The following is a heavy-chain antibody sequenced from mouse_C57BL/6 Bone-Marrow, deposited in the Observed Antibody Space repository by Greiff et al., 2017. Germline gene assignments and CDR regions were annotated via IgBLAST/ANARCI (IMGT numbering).Heavy chain of an antibody. CDR1: GYTFTSYW. CDR3: ARRDGSCFWYFDV. CDR2: IYPGSGST. J-gene: IGHJ1*03. Sequence: QVQLKQPGAELVKPGASVKMSCKASGYTFTSYWITWVKQRPGQGLEWIGDIYPGSGSTNYNEKFKSKATLTVDTSSSTANMQLSSLTSEDSAVYYSARRDGSCFWYFDVWGTGTTVTVSS. V-gene: IGHV1-55*01. D-gene: IGHD1-1*01.